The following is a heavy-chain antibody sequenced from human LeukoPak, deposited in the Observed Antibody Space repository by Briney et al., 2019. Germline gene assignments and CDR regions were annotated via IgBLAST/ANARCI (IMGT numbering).Heavy chain of an antibody. Sequence: PSETLSLTCTVSGGSISSYYWSWIRQPPGKGLEWIGYIYYSGSTNYNPSLKSRVTISVDTSKNQFSLKLSSVTAADTAVYYCAKDRWHSIDGLFDPWGQGTLVTVSS. D-gene: IGHD2-21*01. CDR2: IYYSGST. J-gene: IGHJ5*02. V-gene: IGHV4-59*01. CDR1: GGSISSYY. CDR3: AKDRWHSIDGLFDP.